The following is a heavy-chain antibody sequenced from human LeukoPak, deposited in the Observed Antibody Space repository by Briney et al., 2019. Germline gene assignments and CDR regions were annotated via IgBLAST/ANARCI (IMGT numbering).Heavy chain of an antibody. D-gene: IGHD6-13*01. CDR3: ARGAYSSSFTRTYGMDV. CDR1: GFTVSINY. V-gene: IGHV3-66*01. Sequence: QPGGSLRLSCAASGFTVSINYMSGVRQAPGKGLEWVSVIYSGGSTYYADSGKGRFTISRDNSKNTLYLHMNSLRAEDTAVYYCARGAYSSSFTRTYGMDVWGKGTTVTVSS. CDR2: IYSGGST. J-gene: IGHJ6*04.